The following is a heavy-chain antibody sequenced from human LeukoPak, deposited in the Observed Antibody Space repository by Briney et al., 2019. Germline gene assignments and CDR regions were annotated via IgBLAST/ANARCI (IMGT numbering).Heavy chain of an antibody. CDR3: ARSAMVGLAFDY. V-gene: IGHV4-59*01. CDR2: IYYSGST. D-gene: IGHD5-18*01. Sequence: SETLSLTCAVYGGSFSGYYWSWIRQPPGKGLEWIGYIYYSGSTYYNPSLKSRVTISVDTSKNQFSLKLSSVTAADTAVYYCARSAMVGLAFDYWGQGTLVTVSS. J-gene: IGHJ4*02. CDR1: GGSFSGYY.